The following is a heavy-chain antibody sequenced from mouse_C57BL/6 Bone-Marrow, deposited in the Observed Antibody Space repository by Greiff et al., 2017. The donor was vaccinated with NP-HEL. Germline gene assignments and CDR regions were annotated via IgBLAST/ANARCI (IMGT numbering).Heavy chain of an antibody. J-gene: IGHJ3*01. CDR1: GYSFTGYY. V-gene: IGHV1-42*01. CDR2: INPSTGGT. CDR3: ERGGFAS. Sequence: VQLQQSGPELVKPGASVKISCKASGYSFTGYYMNWVKQSPEKSLEWIGEINPSTGGTTYNQKFKAKATLTVDKSSSTAYLQLKSLTSEDSAVYYCERGGFASWRQGALVPV.